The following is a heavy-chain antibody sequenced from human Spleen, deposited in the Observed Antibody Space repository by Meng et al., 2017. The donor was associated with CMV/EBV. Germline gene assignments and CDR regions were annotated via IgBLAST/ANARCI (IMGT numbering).Heavy chain of an antibody. Sequence: GGSLRLSYAASGFTFSIYAMGWVRQAPGKGLEWISSINGDGTNTYYADSVRGRFAISRDNSKNTVYLQLNSLRAEDTAVYYCASARFLEWFDRFDPWGQGTLVTVSS. CDR2: INGDGTNT. J-gene: IGHJ5*02. D-gene: IGHD3-3*01. CDR1: GFTFSIYA. V-gene: IGHV3-23*01. CDR3: ASARFLEWFDRFDP.